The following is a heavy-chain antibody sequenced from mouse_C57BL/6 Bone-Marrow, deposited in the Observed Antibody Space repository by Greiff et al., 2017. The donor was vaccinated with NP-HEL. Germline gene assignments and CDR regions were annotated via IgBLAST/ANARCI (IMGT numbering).Heavy chain of an antibody. V-gene: IGHV5-16*01. D-gene: IGHD2-4*01. J-gene: IGHJ4*01. CDR3: AKITVFGAMDY. CDR1: GFTFSDYY. Sequence: EVQRVESEGGLVQPGSSMKLSCTASGFTFSDYYMAWVRQVPEKGLEWVANINYDGSSTYYLDSLKSRFIISRDNAKNILYLQMSSLKSEDTATYYCAKITVFGAMDYWGQGTSVTVAS. CDR2: INYDGSST.